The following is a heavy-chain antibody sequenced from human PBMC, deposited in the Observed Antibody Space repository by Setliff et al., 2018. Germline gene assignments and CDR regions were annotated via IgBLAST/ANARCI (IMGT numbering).Heavy chain of an antibody. V-gene: IGHV4-38-2*02. J-gene: IGHJ6*02. CDR2: VYHNGAT. D-gene: IGHD3-3*01. CDR3: ARTQELRITIFGLAPYYYYGMDV. Sequence: SETLSLTCSVSGYAVTTGYYWGWIRQAPGTGLQWIGSVYHNGATYYNPPLKSRVTISVDTSKNQYSLKLSSVTAADTAVYYCARTQELRITIFGLAPYYYYGMDVWGQGTTVTVSS. CDR1: GYAVTTGYY.